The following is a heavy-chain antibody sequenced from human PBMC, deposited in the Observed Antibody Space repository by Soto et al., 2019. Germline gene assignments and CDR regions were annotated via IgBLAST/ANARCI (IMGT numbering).Heavy chain of an antibody. D-gene: IGHD3-10*01. CDR2: TIPVFNTA. Sequence: QVQLEQSGAEVKKPGSSVTVSCKASGGTLSDHGVAWLRQAPGQGLEWMGGTIPVFNTAKYAQKFQGRVTVTADKFTNMAYMERSSLRSEDTAFYFCARGVYGSGNYYTGPSAFDIWGQGTMVIVSS. V-gene: IGHV1-69*06. CDR1: GGTLSDHG. CDR3: ARGVYGSGNYYTGPSAFDI. J-gene: IGHJ3*02.